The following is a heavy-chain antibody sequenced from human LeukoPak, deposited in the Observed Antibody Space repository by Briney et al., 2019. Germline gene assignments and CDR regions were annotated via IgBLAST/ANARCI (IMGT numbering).Heavy chain of an antibody. CDR2: ISGSGGST. CDR1: GFTFSSYA. J-gene: IGHJ6*02. D-gene: IGHD3-10*01. V-gene: IGHV3-23*01. Sequence: GGSLRLSCAASGFTFSSYAMSWVRQAPGKGLEWVSAISGSGGSTYYADSVKGRFTISRDNSKNTLYLQMNSLRAEDTAVYYCAKVRITMVRGVIITSPYYYYGMDVWGQGTTVTVSS. CDR3: AKVRITMVRGVIITSPYYYYGMDV.